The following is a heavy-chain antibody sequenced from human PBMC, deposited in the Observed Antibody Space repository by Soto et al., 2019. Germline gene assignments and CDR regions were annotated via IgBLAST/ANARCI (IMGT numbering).Heavy chain of an antibody. J-gene: IGHJ6*02. D-gene: IGHD3-16*01. CDR1: GYTFIRYG. V-gene: IGHV1-18*01. CDR2: ISPYNDYT. CDR3: ARGGYYDSTWGKLSHYGLDV. Sequence: QVQLVQSAAEVKKPGASVRVSCKASGYTFIRYGIAWVRQAPGQGLEWMGWISPYNDYTIYAQKLQGRVTMTADTSTRTVYMERRGLKSDDTAVYSCARGGYYDSTWGKLSHYGLDVWGQGTSVTVSS.